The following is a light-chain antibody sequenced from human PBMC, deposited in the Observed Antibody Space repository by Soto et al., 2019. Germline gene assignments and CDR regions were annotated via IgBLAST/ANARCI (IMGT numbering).Light chain of an antibody. J-gene: IGKJ4*01. V-gene: IGKV1-9*01. CDR2: AAS. Sequence: IQLTQSPSSLSASVGDRVTITCRDSQGFSSYLAWYQQKPGKAPKLLIYAASTLQSGVPSRFSSSGSGTDFPLTISILQHEDFETYYCHQLNVYQLTFGGGTKVDIK. CDR3: HQLNVYQLT. CDR1: QGFSSY.